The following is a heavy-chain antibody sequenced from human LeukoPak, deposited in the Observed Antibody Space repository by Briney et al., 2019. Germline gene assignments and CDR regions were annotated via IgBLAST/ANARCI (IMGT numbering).Heavy chain of an antibody. Sequence: QSGGSLRLSCAASGFTVSSNYMSWVRQAPGKGLEWVSVIYSGGSTYYADSVKGRFTISRDNSKNTVDLQMNSLRAEDTAVHYCARGHDYDSSVAYWGQGTLVTVSS. CDR1: GFTVSSNY. CDR3: ARGHDYDSSVAY. J-gene: IGHJ4*02. CDR2: IYSGGST. V-gene: IGHV3-66*01. D-gene: IGHD3-22*01.